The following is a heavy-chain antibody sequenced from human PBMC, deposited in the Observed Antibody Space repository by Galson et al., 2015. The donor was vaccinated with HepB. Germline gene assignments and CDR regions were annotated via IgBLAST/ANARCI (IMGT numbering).Heavy chain of an antibody. CDR1: GDSVSTNIVA. Sequence: CAISGDSVSTNIVAWNWIRQSPSRGLEWLGRTYYRSKWYNDYAVSVQSRITINPDTSRNQFSLQLNSVTPEDTGVYYCTRVRHLARGMDVWGHGTTVTVS. J-gene: IGHJ6*02. D-gene: IGHD5-12*01. CDR2: TYYRSKWYN. CDR3: TRVRHLARGMDV. V-gene: IGHV6-1*01.